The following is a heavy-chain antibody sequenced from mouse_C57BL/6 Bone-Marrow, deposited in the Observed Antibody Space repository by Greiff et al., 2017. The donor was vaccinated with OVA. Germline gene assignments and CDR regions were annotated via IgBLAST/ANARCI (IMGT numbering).Heavy chain of an antibody. CDR2: ISSGSSTI. V-gene: IGHV5-17*01. CDR1: GFTFSDYG. CDR3: ARRSDYEGGYYFDY. Sequence: EVQRVESGGGLVKPGGSLKLSCAASGFTFSDYGMHWVRQAPEKGLEWVAYISSGSSTIYYADTVKGRFTISRDNAKNTLFLQMTSLRSEDTAMYYCARRSDYEGGYYFDYWGQGTTLTVSS. J-gene: IGHJ2*01. D-gene: IGHD2-4*01.